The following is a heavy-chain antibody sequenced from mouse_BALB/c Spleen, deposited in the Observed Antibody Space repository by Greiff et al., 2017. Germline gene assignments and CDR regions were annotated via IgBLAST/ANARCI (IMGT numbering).Heavy chain of an antibody. CDR3: GRNHYDYDVRAMDY. CDR2: INPYNGDT. D-gene: IGHD2-4*01. CDR1: GYSFTGYF. V-gene: IGHV1-37*01. Sequence: EVHLVESGPELVKPGASVKISCKASGYSFTGYFMNWVKQSHGKSLEWIGRINPYNGDTFYNQKFKGKATLTVDKSSSTAHMELLSLTSEDSAVYYCGRNHYDYDVRAMDYWGQGTSVTVSS. J-gene: IGHJ4*01.